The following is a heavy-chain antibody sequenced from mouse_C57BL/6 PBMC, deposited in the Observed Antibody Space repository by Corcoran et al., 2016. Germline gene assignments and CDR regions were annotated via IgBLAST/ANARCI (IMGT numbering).Heavy chain of an antibody. J-gene: IGHJ1*03. Sequence: QIQLVQSGPELKKPGETVKISCKASGYTFTTYGMSWVKQAPGKGLKWMGWINTYSGVPTYADDFKGRFAFSLETSASTAYLQINNLKNEDTATYFCARVNYYGGYFDVWGTGTTLTVSS. V-gene: IGHV9-3*01. CDR2: INTYSGVP. D-gene: IGHD1-1*01. CDR1: GYTFTTYG. CDR3: ARVNYYGGYFDV.